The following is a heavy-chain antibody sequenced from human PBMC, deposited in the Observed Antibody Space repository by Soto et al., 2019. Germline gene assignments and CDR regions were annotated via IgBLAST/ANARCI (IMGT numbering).Heavy chain of an antibody. V-gene: IGHV1-3*01. CDR2: INAGNGDR. CDR1: GYTFITYP. Sequence: WASVKVSCKASGYTFITYPIHWVRQAPGQSLEWMGWINAGNGDRKYSQKFQGRVTITRDTSASTAYMELSSLRSEDTAVYYCARGIDYAFYFDYWGQGTLVTVSS. J-gene: IGHJ4*02. D-gene: IGHD3-3*01. CDR3: ARGIDYAFYFDY.